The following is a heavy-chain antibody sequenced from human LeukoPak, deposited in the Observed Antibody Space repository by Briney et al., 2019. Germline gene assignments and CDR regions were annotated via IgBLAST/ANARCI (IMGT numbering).Heavy chain of an antibody. CDR2: IIPILGIA. Sequence: SVKVSCKASGGTFSSYAISWVRQAPGQGLEWMGRIIPILGIANYAQKFQGRVTITADKSTSTAYMELSSLRSEDTAVYYCAREGDYYGSGSIFDYWGQGTLVTVSS. CDR3: AREGDYYGSGSIFDY. V-gene: IGHV1-69*04. D-gene: IGHD3-10*01. J-gene: IGHJ4*02. CDR1: GGTFSSYA.